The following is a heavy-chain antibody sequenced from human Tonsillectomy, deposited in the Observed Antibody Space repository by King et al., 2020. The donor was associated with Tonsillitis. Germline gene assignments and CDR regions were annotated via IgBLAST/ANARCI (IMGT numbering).Heavy chain of an antibody. D-gene: IGHD4-23*01. Sequence: VQLVESGGGLVQPGGSLRLSCAASGFTFSNYAMSWVRQAPGKGLEWVSAISGSGGSPFYADSVKGRFTTSRDNSKNTLYLKMNSLRAEDTAVYYCAKDGLGWFQAHYWGQGTLVTVSS. CDR1: GFTFSNYA. V-gene: IGHV3-23*04. CDR2: ISGSGGSP. J-gene: IGHJ4*02. CDR3: AKDGLGWFQAHY.